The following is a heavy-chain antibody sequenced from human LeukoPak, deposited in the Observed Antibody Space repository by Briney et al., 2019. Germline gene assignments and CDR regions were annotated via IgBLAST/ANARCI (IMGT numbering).Heavy chain of an antibody. J-gene: IGHJ5*02. D-gene: IGHD5-24*01. CDR3: ARGRDLS. CDR1: GGSFSGYY. Sequence: SETLSLTCAVYGGSFSGYYWSWIRQPPGRGLEWIGEINHSGSTNYNPSLKSRVTISVDTSKSQFSLKLNSVTAADTAMYYCARGRDLSWGQGTLVTVSS. V-gene: IGHV4-34*01. CDR2: INHSGST.